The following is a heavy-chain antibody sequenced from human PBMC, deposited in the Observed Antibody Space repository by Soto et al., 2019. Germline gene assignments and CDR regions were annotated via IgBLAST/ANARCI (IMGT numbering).Heavy chain of an antibody. CDR3: ARDQRGIFGVVIIRADYYGMDV. D-gene: IGHD3-3*01. V-gene: IGHV3-21*01. J-gene: IGHJ6*02. Sequence: GGSLRLSCAASGFTFSSYSMNWVRQAPGKWLEWVSSISSSSSYIYYADSVKGRFTISRDNAKNSLYLQMNSLRAEDTAVYYCARDQRGIFGVVIIRADYYGMDVWGQGXTVTVSS. CDR2: ISSSSSYI. CDR1: GFTFSSYS.